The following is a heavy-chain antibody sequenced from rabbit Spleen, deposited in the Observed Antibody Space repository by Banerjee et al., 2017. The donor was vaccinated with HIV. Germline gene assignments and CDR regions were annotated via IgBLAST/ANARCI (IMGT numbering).Heavy chain of an antibody. CDR3: ARDTSSSFSSYGMDL. CDR1: GFSFSSNW. Sequence: QEQLEESGGGLVKPEGSLTLTCKASGFSFSSNWICWVRQAPGKGLEWIACIDTVDGDTDYATCPKGRFTISKPSSTTVTLQMTSLTVADTATYFCARDTSSSFSSYGMDLWGPGTLVSV. CDR2: IDTVDGDT. V-gene: IGHV1S45*01. D-gene: IGHD1-1*01. J-gene: IGHJ6*01.